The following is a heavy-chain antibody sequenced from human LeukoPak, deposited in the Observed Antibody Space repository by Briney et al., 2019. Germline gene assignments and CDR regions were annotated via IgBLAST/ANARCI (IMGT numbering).Heavy chain of an antibody. J-gene: IGHJ4*02. D-gene: IGHD3-10*01. CDR2: ISERGGST. CDR3: ASDPGGVGY. Sequence: GGSLRLSCVVSGISLSNYAMTWVRQAPGKGLEWVSYISERGGSTTYADSVKGRFTISRDTSLNTLYLQMNNLRAEDTAVYYCASDPGGVGYWGQGTLVTVSS. CDR1: GISLSNYA. V-gene: IGHV3-23*01.